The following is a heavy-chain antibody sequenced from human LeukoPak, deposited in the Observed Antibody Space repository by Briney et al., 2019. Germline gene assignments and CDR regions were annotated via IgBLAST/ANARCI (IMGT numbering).Heavy chain of an antibody. V-gene: IGHV3-30*02. CDR1: GFTFSSYG. Sequence: PGVSLRLSCAASGFTFSSYGMHWVRQAPGKGLEWVAFIRYDGSNKYYADSVKGRFTISRDNSKNTLYLQMNSLRAEDTAVYYCARDPANYYDSSGYSDYWGQGTLVTVSS. J-gene: IGHJ4*02. D-gene: IGHD3-22*01. CDR3: ARDPANYYDSSGYSDY. CDR2: IRYDGSNK.